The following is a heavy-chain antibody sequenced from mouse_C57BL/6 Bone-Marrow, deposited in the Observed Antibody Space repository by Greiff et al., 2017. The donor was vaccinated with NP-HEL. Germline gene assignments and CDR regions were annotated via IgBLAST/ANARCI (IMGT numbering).Heavy chain of an antibody. Sequence: EVQLVESGPELVKPGASVKIPCKASGYTFTDYNMDWVKQSHGKSLEWIGDINPNNGGTIYNQKFKGKATLTVDKSSSTAYMELRSLTSEDTAVYYCARRDYGSRYWYFDVWGTGTTVTVSS. D-gene: IGHD1-1*01. CDR3: ARRDYGSRYWYFDV. J-gene: IGHJ1*03. V-gene: IGHV1-18*01. CDR2: INPNNGGT. CDR1: GYTFTDYN.